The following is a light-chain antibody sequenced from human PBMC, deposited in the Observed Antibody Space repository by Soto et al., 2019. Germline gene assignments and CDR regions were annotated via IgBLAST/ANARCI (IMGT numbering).Light chain of an antibody. CDR2: SNI. V-gene: IGLV1-44*01. CDR1: SSNIGSNT. J-gene: IGLJ3*02. Sequence: QSVLTQAPSVSGTPGQRVTISCSGSSSNIGSNTVSWYQQVPGTAPKVLIYSNIQRPSGVPDRFSGSKSGTSASLAIGGLYAEDEADYYCAAWDGRLNGWVFGGGTKVTVL. CDR3: AAWDGRLNGWV.